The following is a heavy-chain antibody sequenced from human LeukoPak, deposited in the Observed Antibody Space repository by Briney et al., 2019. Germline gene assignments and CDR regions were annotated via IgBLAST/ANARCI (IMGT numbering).Heavy chain of an antibody. Sequence: ASVKVSCKASGYTFTGYYMHWVPQAPGQGLEWMGWINPNSGGTNYAQKFQGWVTMTRDTSTSTAYMELSRLRSDDTAVYYCARSLGGRFLEWLSPGVLGHTGYGMDVWGQGTTVTVSS. CDR1: GYTFTGYY. CDR2: INPNSGGT. J-gene: IGHJ6*02. CDR3: ARSLGGRFLEWLSPGVLGHTGYGMDV. V-gene: IGHV1-2*04. D-gene: IGHD3-3*01.